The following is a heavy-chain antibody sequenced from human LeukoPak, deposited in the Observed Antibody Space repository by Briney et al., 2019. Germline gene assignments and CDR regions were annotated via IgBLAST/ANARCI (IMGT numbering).Heavy chain of an antibody. J-gene: IGHJ4*02. D-gene: IGHD3-22*01. V-gene: IGHV1-8*01. Sequence: ASVKVSCKASGYTFTSYDINWVRQATGQGLEWMGWMNPNSGNTGYAQKFQGRVTMTRNTSRSTAYMELSSLRSEDTAVYYCARGRGGYYYDSSGYIYYFDYWGQGTLVTVSS. CDR3: ARGRGGYYYDSSGYIYYFDY. CDR1: GYTFTSYD. CDR2: MNPNSGNT.